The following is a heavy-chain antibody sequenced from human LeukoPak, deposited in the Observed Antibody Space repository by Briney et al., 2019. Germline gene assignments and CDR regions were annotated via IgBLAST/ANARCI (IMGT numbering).Heavy chain of an antibody. CDR1: GYTFTSYG. Sequence: ASVKVSCKASGYTFTSYGISWVRQAPGQGLEWMGWISAYNGNTNYAQKFQGRVTMTRNTSISTAYMELSSLRSEDTAVYYCARASPAYYYDSSGYYREYYFIDYWGQGTLVTVSS. CDR2: ISAYNGNT. V-gene: IGHV1-18*01. CDR3: ARASPAYYYDSSGYYREYYFIDY. J-gene: IGHJ4*02. D-gene: IGHD3-22*01.